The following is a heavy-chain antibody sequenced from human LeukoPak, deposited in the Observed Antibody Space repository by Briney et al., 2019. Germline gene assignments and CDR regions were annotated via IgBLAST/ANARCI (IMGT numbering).Heavy chain of an antibody. D-gene: IGHD3-10*01. CDR3: ARNYYGSGSSPLGGMDV. V-gene: IGHV3-33*01. CDR1: AFTFISYG. J-gene: IGHJ6*04. CDR2: ICYDGSNK. Sequence: PGGSLRLSCAAAAFTFISYGMRGGRDGPGKGLEWGAGICYDGSNKYYADSVKGRFTISRDNSKNTLYLQMNSLRAEGTAVYYCARNYYGSGSSPLGGMDVWGKGTTVSVSS.